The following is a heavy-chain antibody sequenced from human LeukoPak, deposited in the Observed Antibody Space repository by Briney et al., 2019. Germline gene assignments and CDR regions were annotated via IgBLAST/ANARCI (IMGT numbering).Heavy chain of an antibody. Sequence: GGSLRLSCAVSGFTFSGFWMSWSRQAPGKGLEWVASINSDGSEGYYADVVKGRFTISRGNAKNSLYLQINSLRAEDTAVYYCARSSYSSSSSVWGQGTMVTVSS. CDR3: ARSSYSSSSSV. V-gene: IGHV3-7*03. J-gene: IGHJ3*01. CDR1: GFTFSGFW. CDR2: INSDGSEG. D-gene: IGHD6-6*01.